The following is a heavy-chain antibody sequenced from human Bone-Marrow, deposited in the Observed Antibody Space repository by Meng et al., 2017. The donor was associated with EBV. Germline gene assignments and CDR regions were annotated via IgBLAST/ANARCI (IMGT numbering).Heavy chain of an antibody. CDR1: GYTFTSYG. Sequence: GKPVQYGADVGKPGASVKISRNASGYTFTSYGVTWVRQAPGQGLEWMGWITAYNGLTRYEQKFQGRVMLTTDTSTTTAYMELRSLTFDDTAVYYCARNPRSEYSGYDYWGQGTLVTVSS. CDR2: ITAYNGLT. J-gene: IGHJ4*02. V-gene: IGHV1-18*01. CDR3: ARNPRSEYSGYDY. D-gene: IGHD5-12*01.